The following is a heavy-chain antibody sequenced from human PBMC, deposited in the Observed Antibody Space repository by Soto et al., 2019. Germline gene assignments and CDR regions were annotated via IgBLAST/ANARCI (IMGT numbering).Heavy chain of an antibody. Sequence: EVQLEESGGGLVQPGGSQRLSCVASGFTFSSNWVHWVRQAPGKGLVWVARINSERSSTTYADSVKGRFTISRDNAKNTLFLQMNSLRAEDTAVYYCARSLPYYYYYYYMDVWGKGTTVTVSS. V-gene: IGHV3-74*01. CDR2: INSERSST. CDR3: ARSLPYYYYYYYMDV. CDR1: GFTFSSNW. J-gene: IGHJ6*03.